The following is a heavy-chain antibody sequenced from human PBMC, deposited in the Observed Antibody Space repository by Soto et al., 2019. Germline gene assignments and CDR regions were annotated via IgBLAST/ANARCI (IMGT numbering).Heavy chain of an antibody. Sequence: PGGSLRLSCAASGFTVSSNYMSWVRQAPGKGLEWVSVIYSGGSTYYADSVKGRFTISRDNSKNTLYLQMNSLRAEDTAVYYCARARGYCISTSCPFTVWGQGTTVTVSS. CDR3: ARARGYCISTSCPFTV. CDR2: IYSGGST. CDR1: GFTVSSNY. V-gene: IGHV3-66*01. D-gene: IGHD2-2*01. J-gene: IGHJ6*02.